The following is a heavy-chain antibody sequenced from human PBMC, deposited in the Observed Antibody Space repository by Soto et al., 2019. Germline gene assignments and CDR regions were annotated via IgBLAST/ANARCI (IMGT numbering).Heavy chain of an antibody. Sequence: SETLSLTCTVSGGSISSGGYYWSWIRQHPGKGLEWIGYIYYSGSTYYNPSLKSRVTISVDTSKNQFSLKLSSVTAADTAVYYCARKTWGLTCFDYWGQGTLVTAPQ. CDR1: GGSISSGGYY. D-gene: IGHD1-20*01. CDR3: ARKTWGLTCFDY. J-gene: IGHJ4*02. CDR2: IYYSGST. V-gene: IGHV4-31*03.